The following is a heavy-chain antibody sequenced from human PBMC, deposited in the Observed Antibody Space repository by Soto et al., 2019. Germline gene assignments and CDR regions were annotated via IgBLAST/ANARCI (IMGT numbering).Heavy chain of an antibody. D-gene: IGHD5-18*01. CDR3: ARGGRGYRPTYYYYGMDV. J-gene: IGHJ6*02. CDR1: GGSFSGYY. V-gene: IGHV4-34*01. Sequence: SETLSLTCAVYGGSFSGYYWSWIRQPPGKGLEWIGEINHSGSTNYNPSLKSRVTISVDTSKNQFSLKLSSVTAADTAVYYCARGGRGYRPTYYYYGMDVWGQGTTVTVS. CDR2: INHSGST.